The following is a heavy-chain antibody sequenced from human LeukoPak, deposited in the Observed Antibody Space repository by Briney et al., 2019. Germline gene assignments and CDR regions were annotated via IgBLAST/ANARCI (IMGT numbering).Heavy chain of an antibody. CDR3: ARSPGSGWYYFDY. D-gene: IGHD6-19*01. Sequence: SETLSLTCTVSGGSISSYYWSWIRKPAGKGLEWIGRICTSGSTNYNPSLKSRVTISVDKSKNQFSLKLSSVTAADTAVHYCARSPGSGWYYFDYWGQGTLVTVSS. V-gene: IGHV4-4*07. J-gene: IGHJ4*02. CDR2: ICTSGST. CDR1: GGSISSYY.